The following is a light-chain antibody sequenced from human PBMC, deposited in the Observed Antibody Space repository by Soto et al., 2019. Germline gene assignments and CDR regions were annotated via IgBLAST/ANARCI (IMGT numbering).Light chain of an antibody. Sequence: EIVMTQSPATLSVSPGERATLSCRASQSISNNLAWYQQIRGQAPRLLIYGASTRATGIPARFSGSGSGTEFTLTISSLQSEDFAFYYCQQYNNWRTFGQGTKVEI. J-gene: IGKJ1*01. CDR1: QSISNN. V-gene: IGKV3-15*01. CDR2: GAS. CDR3: QQYNNWRT.